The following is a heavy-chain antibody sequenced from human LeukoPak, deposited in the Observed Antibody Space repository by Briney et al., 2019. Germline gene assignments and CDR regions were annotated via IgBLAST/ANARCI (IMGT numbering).Heavy chain of an antibody. D-gene: IGHD2-2*01. CDR3: AKGYCSSTSCYVDY. Sequence: PGGSLRLSCAASGFTFDDYAMHWVRQAPGKGLEWVSGISWNSGSIGYADSVKGRFTISRGNAKNSLYLQMNSLRAEDMALYYCAKGYCSSTSCYVDYWGQGTLVTVSS. J-gene: IGHJ4*02. V-gene: IGHV3-9*03. CDR1: GFTFDDYA. CDR2: ISWNSGSI.